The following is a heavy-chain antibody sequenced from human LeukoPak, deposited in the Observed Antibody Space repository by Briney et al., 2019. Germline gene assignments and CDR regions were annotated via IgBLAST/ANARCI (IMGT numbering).Heavy chain of an antibody. CDR2: ISAYNGNT. Sequence: ASVKVSCKASGYTFTSYGISWVRQAPGQGLEWMGWISAYNGNTNYAQKLQGRVTMTTDTSTSTAYMELRSLRSDDTAVCYCVRDARDYYYYYGMDVWGQGTTVTVSS. CDR3: VRDARDYYYYYGMDV. J-gene: IGHJ6*02. V-gene: IGHV1-18*01. CDR1: GYTFTSYG.